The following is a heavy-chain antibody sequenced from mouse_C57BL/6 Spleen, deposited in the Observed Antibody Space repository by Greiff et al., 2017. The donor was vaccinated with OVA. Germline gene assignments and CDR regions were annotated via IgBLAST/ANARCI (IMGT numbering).Heavy chain of an antibody. CDR1: GFTFSDYY. V-gene: IGHV5-16*01. J-gene: IGHJ4*01. Sequence: EVMLVESEGGLVQPGSSMKLSCTASGFTFSDYYMAWVRQVPEKGLEWVANINYDGSSTYYLDSLKSRFIISRDNAKNILYLQMSSLKSEDTATYYCARDLYDGYYYYAMDYWGQGTSVTVSS. CDR2: INYDGSST. CDR3: ARDLYDGYYYYAMDY. D-gene: IGHD2-3*01.